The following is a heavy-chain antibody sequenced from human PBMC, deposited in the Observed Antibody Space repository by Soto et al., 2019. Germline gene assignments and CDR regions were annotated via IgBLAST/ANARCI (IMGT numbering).Heavy chain of an antibody. CDR2: ISAYNGNT. CDR1: GYTFTSYG. D-gene: IGHD4-17*01. J-gene: IGHJ4*02. V-gene: IGHV1-18*01. CDR3: ASHLHDYGDYVGGWVFDY. Sequence: ASVKVSCKASGYTFTSYGISWVRQAPGQGLEWMGWISAYNGNTNYAQKLQGRVTMTTDTSTSTAYMELRSLRSDDTAVYYCASHLHDYGDYVGGWVFDYWGQGTLVPVSS.